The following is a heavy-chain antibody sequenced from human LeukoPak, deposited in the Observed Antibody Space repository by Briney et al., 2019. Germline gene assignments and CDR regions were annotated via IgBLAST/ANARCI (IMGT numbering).Heavy chain of an antibody. J-gene: IGHJ4*02. CDR1: GDSINSCY. CDR3: ARTSNWFDY. CDR2: VYYSGSS. Sequence: PSETLSLTCTVSGDSINSCYWSWIRQPPGKGLEWIGYVYYSGSSNYNPSLKSRVTISVDTSKNQFSLKVTSVTAADTAVYYCARTSNWFDYWGQGTLVTVSS. D-gene: IGHD1-1*01. V-gene: IGHV4-59*01.